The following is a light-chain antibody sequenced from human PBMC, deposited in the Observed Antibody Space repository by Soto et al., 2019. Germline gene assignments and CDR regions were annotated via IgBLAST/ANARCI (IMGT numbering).Light chain of an antibody. CDR2: GAS. J-gene: IGKJ1*01. Sequence: DIQMTQSPSSLSASVGDRVTITCQASQDISNYLKWYQQKPGKAPTTLIYGASNLEKGVPSRFSGSGSGTDFTFTISNLQPEDIATYYCQQYDNIPITFGQGTKVDIK. CDR3: QQYDNIPIT. V-gene: IGKV1-33*01. CDR1: QDISNY.